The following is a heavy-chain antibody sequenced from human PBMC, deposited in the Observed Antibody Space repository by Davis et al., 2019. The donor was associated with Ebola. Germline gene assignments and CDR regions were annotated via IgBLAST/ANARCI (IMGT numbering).Heavy chain of an antibody. D-gene: IGHD1-7*01. CDR3: AREAPRFGRTGTGSWEGT. Sequence: GESLKISCAASGFTFSSYAMHWVRQAPGKGLEWVAVIPYDGSNKYYADSVKGRFTISRDNSKNTLYLQMNSLRAEDTAVYYCAREAPRFGRTGTGSWEGTWGQGTLVTVSS. CDR2: IPYDGSNK. J-gene: IGHJ5*02. CDR1: GFTFSSYA. V-gene: IGHV3-30-3*01.